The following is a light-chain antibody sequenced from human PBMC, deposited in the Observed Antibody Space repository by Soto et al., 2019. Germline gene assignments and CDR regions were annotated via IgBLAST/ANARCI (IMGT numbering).Light chain of an antibody. V-gene: IGLV2-14*01. CDR2: DVT. CDR3: SSYTSSNTLV. Sequence: QSALTQPASVSGSPGQSITISCTGTSSDVGGYMYVSWYQQHPGKAPKLMIYDVTSRPSGVSNRFSGFKSGNTAFLTISGLQAEDEADYYCSSYTSSNTLVFGGGTKLTVL. CDR1: SSDVGGYMY. J-gene: IGLJ2*01.